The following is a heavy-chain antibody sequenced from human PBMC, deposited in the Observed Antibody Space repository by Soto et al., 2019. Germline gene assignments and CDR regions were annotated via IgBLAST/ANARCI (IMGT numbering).Heavy chain of an antibody. J-gene: IGHJ3*01. CDR1: GVSITSGAYY. V-gene: IGHV4-31*03. D-gene: IGHD4-17*01. Sequence: QVQLQESGPGLVKPSQTLSLTCTLSGVSITSGAYYWTWVRQHPGKGLEWIGYIYYNGNTYFSPSLKSRLTISIDSSKNQFSLKLNSVTAAVTAMYYCARARLRAVYAFDFWGQGTMVTVSS. CDR3: ARARLRAVYAFDF. CDR2: IYYNGNT.